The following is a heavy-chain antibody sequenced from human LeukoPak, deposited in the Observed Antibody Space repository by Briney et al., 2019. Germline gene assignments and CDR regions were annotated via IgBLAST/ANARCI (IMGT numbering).Heavy chain of an antibody. D-gene: IGHD6-19*01. V-gene: IGHV4-34*01. CDR2: INHSGSN. CDR3: ARGGGYIAVAWFDP. CDR1: GGSFSGYY. J-gene: IGHJ5*02. Sequence: SETLSLTCAVYGGSFSGYYWSWIRQPPGKGLEWIGEINHSGSNNYNPSLKSRVTISVDTSKNQFSLKLSSVTAADTAVYYCARGGGYIAVAWFDPWGQGTLVTVSS.